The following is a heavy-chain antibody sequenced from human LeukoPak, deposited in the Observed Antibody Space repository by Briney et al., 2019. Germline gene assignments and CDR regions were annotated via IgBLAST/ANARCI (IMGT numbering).Heavy chain of an antibody. CDR1: GYTFTSYD. V-gene: IGHV1-18*01. CDR3: ARDRWELPFY. D-gene: IGHD1-26*01. CDR2: MNPNSGNT. Sequence: ASVKVSCKASGYTFTSYDINWVRQATGQGLEWMGWMNPNSGNTNYAQKLQGRVTMTTDTSTSTAYMELRSLRSDDTAVYYCARDRWELPFYWGQGTLVTVSS. J-gene: IGHJ4*02.